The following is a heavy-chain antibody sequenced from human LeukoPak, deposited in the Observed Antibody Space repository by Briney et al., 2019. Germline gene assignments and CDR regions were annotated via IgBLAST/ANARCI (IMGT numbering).Heavy chain of an antibody. J-gene: IGHJ4*02. D-gene: IGHD1-26*01. CDR2: IHFSGST. Sequence: SETLSLTCTVSDASISGYYWSWIRQPPGKGLEWIGSIHFSGSTNYNPSLRSRVTISVDASKNQLSLKLSSVTAADTAVYYCARDLGGIYFDYWGQGTLVTVSS. V-gene: IGHV4-59*01. CDR3: ARDLGGIYFDY. CDR1: DASISGYY.